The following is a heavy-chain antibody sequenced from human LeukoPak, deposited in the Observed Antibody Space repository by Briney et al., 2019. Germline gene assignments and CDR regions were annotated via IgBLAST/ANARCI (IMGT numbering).Heavy chain of an antibody. CDR1: GFTFNSNA. CDR3: AKHSGKSKDYVDY. V-gene: IGHV3-23*01. J-gene: IGHJ4*02. CDR2: IGGGGLST. D-gene: IGHD3-10*01. Sequence: GESLRLSCAASGFTFNSNALSWVRQAPGKGLEWVFAIGGGGLSTYYAESVKGRFTISRDNSKNTVYLQMNSLRAEDTAVYYCAKHSGKSKDYVDYWGQGTLVTVSS.